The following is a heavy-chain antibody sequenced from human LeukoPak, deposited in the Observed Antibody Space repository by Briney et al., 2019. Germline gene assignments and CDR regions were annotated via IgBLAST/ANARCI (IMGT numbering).Heavy chain of an antibody. V-gene: IGHV4-34*01. D-gene: IGHD6-6*01. J-gene: IGHJ1*01. CDR2: INHSGST. CDR1: GGSFSGYY. Sequence: PSETLSLTCAVYGGSFSGYYWSWIRQPPGKGLEWIGEINHSGSTNYNPSLKSRVTISVDTSKNQFSLKLSSVTAADTAVYYCATRRIAARPGYFQHWGQGTLVAVSS. CDR3: ATRRIAARPGYFQH.